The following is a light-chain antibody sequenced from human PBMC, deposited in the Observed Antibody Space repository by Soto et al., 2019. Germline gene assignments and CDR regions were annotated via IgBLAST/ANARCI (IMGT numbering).Light chain of an antibody. V-gene: IGKV3-20*01. Sequence: PGERASLSCRASQSLNRNYVAWYQQKVGQAPRLLIYATSGKATGIPDRFRGSGSGTEFNLTIARLEPEDFAVYYFQRYGLSPPFSFGPGTKVEIK. CDR2: ATS. CDR3: QRYGLSPPFS. CDR1: QSLNRNY. J-gene: IGKJ3*01.